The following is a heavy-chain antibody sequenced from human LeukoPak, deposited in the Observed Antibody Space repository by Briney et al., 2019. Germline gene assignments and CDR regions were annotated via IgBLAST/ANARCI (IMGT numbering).Heavy chain of an antibody. Sequence: GGSLRLSCAASGFTFTRFNMNWVRQAPGKGLELVSSITTSGTYIYYADSVQGRFTISRDNAKNSLYLQMNSLRAEDTAVYYCARPFYYDTNGRGGMDVGGQGNKFTVSS. J-gene: IGHJ6*02. CDR3: ARPFYYDTNGRGGMDV. CDR2: ITTSGTYI. D-gene: IGHD3-22*01. V-gene: IGHV3-21*06. CDR1: GFTFTRFN.